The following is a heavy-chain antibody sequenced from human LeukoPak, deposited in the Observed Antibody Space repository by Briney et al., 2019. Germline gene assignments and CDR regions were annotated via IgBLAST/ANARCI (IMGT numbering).Heavy chain of an antibody. J-gene: IGHJ3*02. D-gene: IGHD3-3*01. CDR3: ARDTPPSPYYDFWSGLAFDI. CDR2: IYYSGST. V-gene: IGHV4-59*01. CDR1: GGSISSYY. Sequence: SETLSLTCTVSGGSISSYYWSWIRQPPGKGLEWIGYIYYSGSTNYNPSLKRRVTISVDTSKNQFSLKLSSVTAADTAVYYCARDTPPSPYYDFWSGLAFDIWGQGTMVTVSS.